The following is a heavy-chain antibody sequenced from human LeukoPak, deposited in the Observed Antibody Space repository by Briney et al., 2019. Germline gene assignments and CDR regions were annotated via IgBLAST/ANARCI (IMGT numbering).Heavy chain of an antibody. CDR3: ARDYPYMSGRYMDV. CDR1: GGSISSGGYY. Sequence: PSETLSLTCTVSGGSISSGGYYWSWLRQHPGRGVEWLGYIYYSGSTYDNPSLKSRVTISVDTSKNQFSLKLSSVTAADTAVYYCARDYPYMSGRYMDVWGKGTTVTVSS. J-gene: IGHJ6*03. D-gene: IGHD3-10*02. CDR2: IYYSGST. V-gene: IGHV4-31*03.